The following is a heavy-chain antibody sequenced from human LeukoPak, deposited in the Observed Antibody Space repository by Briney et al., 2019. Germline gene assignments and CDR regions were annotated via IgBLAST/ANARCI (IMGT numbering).Heavy chain of an antibody. CDR3: ARAWAVAGPFDY. Sequence: SETLSLTCAVYGGSFSGYYWSWIRQPPGKGLEWIGEINHSGSTNYNPSLKSRVTISVDTSKNQFSLKLSSVTAADTAVYYCARAWAVAGPFDYWGQGTLVTVSS. CDR1: GGSFSGYY. CDR2: INHSGST. J-gene: IGHJ4*02. D-gene: IGHD6-19*01. V-gene: IGHV4-34*01.